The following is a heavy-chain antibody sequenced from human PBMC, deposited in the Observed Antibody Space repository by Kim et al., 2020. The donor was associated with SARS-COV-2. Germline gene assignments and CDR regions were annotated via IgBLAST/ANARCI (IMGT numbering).Heavy chain of an antibody. D-gene: IGHD1-20*01. J-gene: IGHJ3*02. CDR3: AKDRYNWNLNAFDI. Sequence: ADSVKGRFTISRDNAKNSLYLQMNSLRAEDTALYYCAKDRYNWNLNAFDIWGQGTMVTVSS. V-gene: IGHV3-9*01.